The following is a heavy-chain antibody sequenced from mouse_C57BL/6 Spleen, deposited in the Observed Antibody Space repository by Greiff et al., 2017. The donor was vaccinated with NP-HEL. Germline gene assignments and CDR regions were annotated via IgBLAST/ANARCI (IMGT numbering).Heavy chain of an antibody. J-gene: IGHJ2*01. CDR3: TTCYYGSSYLDY. V-gene: IGHV14-4*01. Sequence: EVQLQQSGAELVRPGASVKLSCTASGFNIKDDYMHWVKQRPEPGLEWIGWIDPENGDTEYASKFQGKATITADTSSNTAYLQLSSLTAEDTAVYYCTTCYYGSSYLDYWGQGTTLTVSS. D-gene: IGHD1-1*01. CDR1: GFNIKDDY. CDR2: IDPENGDT.